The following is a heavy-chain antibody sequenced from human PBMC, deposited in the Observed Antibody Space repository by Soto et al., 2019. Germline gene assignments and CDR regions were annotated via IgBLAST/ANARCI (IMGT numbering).Heavy chain of an antibody. D-gene: IGHD2-2*01. CDR2: ISAYNGNT. Sequence: GASVKVSCKASGYTFTSYGISWVRQAPGQGLEWMGWISAYNGNTNYAQKLQGRVTMTTDTSTSTAYMELRSLRSDDTAVYYCARVLGVVVPAAMVSYYYYMDVWGKGTTVTVSS. V-gene: IGHV1-18*01. J-gene: IGHJ6*03. CDR3: ARVLGVVVPAAMVSYYYYMDV. CDR1: GYTFTSYG.